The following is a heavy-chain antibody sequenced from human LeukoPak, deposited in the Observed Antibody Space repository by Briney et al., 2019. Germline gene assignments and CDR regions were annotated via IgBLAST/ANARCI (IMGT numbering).Heavy chain of an antibody. V-gene: IGHV3-48*03. CDR1: GFTFSSYE. CDR2: ISSSGSIT. D-gene: IGHD5-18*01. CDR3: VREGGLNYGTR. Sequence: GGSLRLSCAASGFTFSSYEMNWVRQAPGKGLEWVSYISSSGSITYYADSVKGRFTISRDNAKNSLYLQMNSLRAADTAVYYCVREGGLNYGTRWGQGTLVTVSS. J-gene: IGHJ4*02.